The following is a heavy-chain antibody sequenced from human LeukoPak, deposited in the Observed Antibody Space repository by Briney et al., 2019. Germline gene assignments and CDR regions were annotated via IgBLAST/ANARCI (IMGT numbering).Heavy chain of an antibody. V-gene: IGHV3-9*01. D-gene: IGHD3-10*01. Sequence: GGSLRLSCADSGFTFDDYAMYWVRQAPGKGLEWVSGISWNGGSINYADSVKGRFTISRDNAKNSLYLQMNSLRAEDTALYYCAKDATYYYDSGSADFWGQGTRVTVSS. J-gene: IGHJ4*02. CDR2: ISWNGGSI. CDR3: AKDATYYYDSGSADF. CDR1: GFTFDDYA.